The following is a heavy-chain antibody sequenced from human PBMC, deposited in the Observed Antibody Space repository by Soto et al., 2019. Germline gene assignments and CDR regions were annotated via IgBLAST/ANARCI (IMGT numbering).Heavy chain of an antibody. V-gene: IGHV1-2*02. CDR1: GYTLTDYY. CDR2: INPKTGDT. J-gene: IGHJ6*02. CDR3: ARSSGSYSYYGMDV. D-gene: IGHD1-26*01. Sequence: QVQLAQSGAEVKKPGASVKFSCKASGYTLTDYYIHWVRQAHGRVLEWMGWINPKTGDTYSAQNFQGRVTTTRDTSIDTGYMELSRLQSDDTAVYYCARSSGSYSYYGMDVWGQGTTLTVSS.